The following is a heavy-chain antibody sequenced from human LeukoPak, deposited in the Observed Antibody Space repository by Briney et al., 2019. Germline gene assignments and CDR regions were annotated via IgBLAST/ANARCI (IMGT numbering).Heavy chain of an antibody. V-gene: IGHV1-69*05. CDR3: AGAGYCRSTSCQYYFDY. Sequence: GASVRVSCKASGGTFSSYAISWVRQAPGQGLEWTGGIIPIFGTAYYAQKFQGRVTITTDESTSTAYMNLSSLRSEDTAVYYCAGAGYCRSTSCQYYFDYWGQGTLVTVSS. J-gene: IGHJ4*02. D-gene: IGHD2-2*03. CDR2: IIPIFGTA. CDR1: GGTFSSYA.